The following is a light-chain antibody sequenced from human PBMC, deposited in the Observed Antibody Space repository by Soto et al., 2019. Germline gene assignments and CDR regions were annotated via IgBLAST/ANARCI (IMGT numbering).Light chain of an antibody. J-gene: IGKJ4*01. CDR3: QLYNNLPFS. CDR1: QGINNN. Sequence: EIVVTQSPATLSVSPGERATLFCRASQGINNNLAWYQKRPGQAPRLLIYGASTRAPGIPARFSGRGSGTDFTLTISSLQSEDFAVYHCQLYNNLPFSFGGGSKVEI. V-gene: IGKV3-15*01. CDR2: GAS.